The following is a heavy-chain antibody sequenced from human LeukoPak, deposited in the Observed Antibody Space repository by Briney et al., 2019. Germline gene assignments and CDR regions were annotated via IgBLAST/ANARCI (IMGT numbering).Heavy chain of an antibody. Sequence: PSETLSLTCAVSGGPFSDYFWTWIRQPPGKGLEWIGEINHSGSTNYNPSLKSRVTISVDTSKNQFSLKLSSVTAADTAVYYCASRYCSGGSCNDYWGQGTLVTVSS. V-gene: IGHV4-34*01. J-gene: IGHJ4*02. CDR1: GGPFSDYF. CDR2: INHSGST. D-gene: IGHD2-15*01. CDR3: ASRYCSGGSCNDY.